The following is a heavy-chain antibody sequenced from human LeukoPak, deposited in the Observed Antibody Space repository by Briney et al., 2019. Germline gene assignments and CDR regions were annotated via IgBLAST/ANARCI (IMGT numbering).Heavy chain of an antibody. CDR1: GFTFSDYY. CDR2: ISSSGSTI. V-gene: IGHV3-11*04. CDR3: ARYIAAAALDAFDI. D-gene: IGHD6-13*01. Sequence: GGSLRLSCAASGFTFSDYYMSWIRQAPGKGLEWVSYISSSGSTIYYADSVKGRFTISRDNAKNSLYLQMNSLRAEDTAVYYCARYIAAAALDAFDIWGQGTMVTVSS. J-gene: IGHJ3*02.